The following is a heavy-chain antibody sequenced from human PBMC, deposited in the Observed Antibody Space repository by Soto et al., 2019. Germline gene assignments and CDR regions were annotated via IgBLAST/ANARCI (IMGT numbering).Heavy chain of an antibody. Sequence: QVQLVESGGGVVQPGRSLRLSCAASGFTFSSYGMHWVRQAPGKGLERVAVIWYDGSNKYYADSVKGRFTISRDNSKNTLYLQMNSLRAEDTAVYYCARDRIAAAGSFDYWGQGTPFTVSS. CDR1: GFTFSSYG. D-gene: IGHD6-13*01. J-gene: IGHJ4*02. CDR2: IWYDGSNK. V-gene: IGHV3-33*01. CDR3: ARDRIAAAGSFDY.